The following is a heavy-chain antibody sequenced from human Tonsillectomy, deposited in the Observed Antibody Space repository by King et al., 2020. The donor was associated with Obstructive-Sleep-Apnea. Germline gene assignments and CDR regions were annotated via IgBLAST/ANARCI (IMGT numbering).Heavy chain of an antibody. V-gene: IGHV3-13*01. J-gene: IGHJ4*02. Sequence: VQLVESGGGLVQPGGSLRLSCAASGFTFSSYDMHWVRQATGKGLEWVSAIGTAGDTYYPGSVKGRFTNSRENAKNSLYLQMNSLRAGDTAVYYCARASITMVRGTYEFDYWGQGTLVTVSS. CDR2: IGTAGDT. CDR3: ARASITMVRGTYEFDY. CDR1: GFTFSSYD. D-gene: IGHD3-10*01.